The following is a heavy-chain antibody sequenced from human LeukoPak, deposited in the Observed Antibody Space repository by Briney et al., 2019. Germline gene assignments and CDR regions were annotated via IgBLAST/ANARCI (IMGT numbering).Heavy chain of an antibody. CDR1: GGSISSGGYY. CDR3: ARTPWVPAAIRWKDWFDP. V-gene: IGHV4-30-4*01. J-gene: IGHJ5*02. Sequence: PSETLSLTRTVSGGSISSGGYYWRWIRQPPGRGLEWIGYIYYSGSTYYNPSLKSRVTISVNTSKNQFSLKLSSVTAADTAVYYCARTPWVPAAIRWKDWFDPWGQGTLVTVSS. CDR2: IYYSGST. D-gene: IGHD2-2*01.